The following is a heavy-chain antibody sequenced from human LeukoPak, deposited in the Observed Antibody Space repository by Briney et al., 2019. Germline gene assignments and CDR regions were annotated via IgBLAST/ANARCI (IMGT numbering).Heavy chain of an antibody. V-gene: IGHV3-74*01. CDR2: INSDGRSI. CDR1: GFNFNDYW. D-gene: IGHD1-1*01. CDR3: ARDTTGDAVGVFDS. J-gene: IGHJ4*02. Sequence: GGSLRLYCAASGFNFNDYWMHWVRQGPGKGLVWVSRINSDGRSIDYADSVKGRFTISRDNARDSLYLQMNSLRAEDTAVYYCARDTTGDAVGVFDSWGQGTLVTVSS.